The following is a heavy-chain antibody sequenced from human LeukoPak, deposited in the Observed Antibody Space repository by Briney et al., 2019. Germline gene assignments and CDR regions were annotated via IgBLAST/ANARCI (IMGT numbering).Heavy chain of an antibody. CDR1: GFTFSNFA. Sequence: PGGSLRLACAASGFTFSNFAMTWVRLAPGRGLEGVSTLSGSGDSTHFADSVKGRFTISRDNSKNTLYLQMNRLRVEDTALYYCAKGSVDTSYIDYWGQGTLVTVSS. D-gene: IGHD3-10*01. J-gene: IGHJ4*02. V-gene: IGHV3-23*01. CDR2: LSGSGDST. CDR3: AKGSVDTSYIDY.